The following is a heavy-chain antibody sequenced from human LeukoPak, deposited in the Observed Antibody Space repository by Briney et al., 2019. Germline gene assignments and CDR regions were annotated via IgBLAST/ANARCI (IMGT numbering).Heavy chain of an antibody. D-gene: IGHD3-22*01. CDR2: IYHSGST. CDR3: ASVRMFDSSGYYNFDY. Sequence: PSETLSLTCTVSGYSISSGYYWGWIRQPPGKGLEWIGSIYHSGSTYYNPSLKSRVTISVDKSKNQFSLKLSSVTAADTAVYYCASVRMFDSSGYYNFDYWGQGTLVTVSS. CDR1: GYSISSGYY. V-gene: IGHV4-38-2*02. J-gene: IGHJ4*02.